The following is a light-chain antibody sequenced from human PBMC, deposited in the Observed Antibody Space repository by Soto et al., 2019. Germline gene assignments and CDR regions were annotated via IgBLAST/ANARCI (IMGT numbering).Light chain of an antibody. V-gene: IGKV1-39*01. CDR2: ETS. J-gene: IGKJ1*01. CDR1: QNVRSY. CDR3: QQTFSIPRT. Sequence: DMQMTQSPSSLSASVGDRVTIACRASQNVRSYLNWYQQKPGKAPDLLIYETSTLQSGVPSRFSGTGYGTGFTLTISSLQPEDFATHYCQQTFSIPRTFGQATKVDIK.